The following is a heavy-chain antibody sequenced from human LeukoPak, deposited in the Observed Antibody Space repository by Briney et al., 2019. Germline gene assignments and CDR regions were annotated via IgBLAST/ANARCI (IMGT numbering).Heavy chain of an antibody. D-gene: IGHD6-13*01. V-gene: IGHV3-21*04. CDR2: ISSSSSYI. J-gene: IGHJ5*02. CDR3: AKGRHSSWPSGWFDP. Sequence: GGSLRLSCAASGFTFSSYSMNWVRQAPGKGLEWVSSISSSSSYIYYADSVKGRFTISRDNAKNSLYLQMNSLRAEDTAVYYCAKGRHSSWPSGWFDPWGQGTLVTVSS. CDR1: GFTFSSYS.